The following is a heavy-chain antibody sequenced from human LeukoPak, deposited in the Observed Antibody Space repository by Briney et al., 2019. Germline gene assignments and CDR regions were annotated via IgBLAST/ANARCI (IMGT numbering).Heavy chain of an antibody. J-gene: IGHJ4*02. V-gene: IGHV1-18*01. CDR2: ISAYNGNT. CDR1: GYTFTSYG. Sequence: ASVKVSCKASGYTFTSYGISWVRQAPGQGLEWMGWISAYNGNTNYAQKLQGRVTMTTDTSTSTAYMELRSLRSDDTAVYYCARDLSRQQLVPIFFDYWGQGTLVTVSS. D-gene: IGHD6-13*01. CDR3: ARDLSRQQLVPIFFDY.